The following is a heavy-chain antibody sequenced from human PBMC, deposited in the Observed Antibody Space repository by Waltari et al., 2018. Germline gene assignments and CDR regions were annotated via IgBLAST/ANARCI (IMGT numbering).Heavy chain of an antibody. J-gene: IGHJ3*02. CDR2: IYYSGST. CDR1: GGSIRSSSYY. CDR3: AGASGTADAFDI. Sequence: QLQLQESGPGLVKPSETLSLTCTVSGGSIRSSSYYWGWIRQPPGKGLEWIGSIYYSGSTYYNPSLKSRVTISVDTSKNQFSLKLSSVTAADTAVYYCAGASGTADAFDIWGQGTMVTVSS. D-gene: IGHD1-7*01. V-gene: IGHV4-39*07.